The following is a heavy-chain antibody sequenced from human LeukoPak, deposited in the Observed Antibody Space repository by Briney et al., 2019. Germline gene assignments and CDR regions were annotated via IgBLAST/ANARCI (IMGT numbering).Heavy chain of an antibody. CDR2: IYYSGST. CDR3: ARVKVGYDILTGYYDY. Sequence: SETLSLTCTVSGGSISSHYWSWIWQPPGKGLEWIGYIYYSGSTNYNPSLKSRVTISVDTSKNQFSLKLSSVTAADTAVYYCARVKVGYDILTGYYDYWGQGTLVTVSS. J-gene: IGHJ4*02. V-gene: IGHV4-59*11. CDR1: GGSISSHY. D-gene: IGHD3-9*01.